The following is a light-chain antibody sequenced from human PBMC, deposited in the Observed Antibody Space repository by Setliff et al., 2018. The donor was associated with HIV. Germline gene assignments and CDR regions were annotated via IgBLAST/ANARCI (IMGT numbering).Light chain of an antibody. CDR2: DVI. CDR3: SSYTTSSTLYV. J-gene: IGLJ1*01. CDR1: SSDGGGYYS. Sequence: QSVLTQPASVSGSPGQSNTISCTGISSDGGGYYSVSWYQQHPGKAPKLMIYDVINRPSGVSNRVSGSRSGNTASLTISGLQVEDEADYYCSSYTTSSTLYVFGPGTRSPS. V-gene: IGLV2-14*03.